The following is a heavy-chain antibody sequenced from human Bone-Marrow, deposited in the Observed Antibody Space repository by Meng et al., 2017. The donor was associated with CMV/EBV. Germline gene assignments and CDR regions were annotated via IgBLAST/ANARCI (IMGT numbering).Heavy chain of an antibody. D-gene: IGHD3-3*01. CDR3: ARDRFSPLEWLLYSGYYYGMDV. CDR1: GFTFDNYG. Sequence: GESLKISCAASGFTFDNYGMSWVRQAPGKGLEWVSGISWNGGNTTYADSVKGRFTISRDNAKNSLYLQMNSLRAEDTAVYYCARDRFSPLEWLLYSGYYYGMDVWGQGTTVTVSS. CDR2: ISWNGGNT. J-gene: IGHJ6*02. V-gene: IGHV3-20*04.